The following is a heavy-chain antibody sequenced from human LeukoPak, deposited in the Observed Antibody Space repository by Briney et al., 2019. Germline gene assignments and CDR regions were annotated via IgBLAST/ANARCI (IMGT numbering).Heavy chain of an antibody. CDR2: IYDSEST. D-gene: IGHD2-21*02. CDR1: GGSISSYY. CDR3: ARVGDDCGGDCYSDYFDY. Sequence: PSETLSLTCTVSGGSISSYYWSWIRQPPGKGLEWIGYIYDSESTKYNPSLKSRVTISGDTSKNHFSLKLSSVTAADTAVYYCARVGDDCGGDCYSDYFDYWGQGTLVTVSS. J-gene: IGHJ4*02. V-gene: IGHV4-59*12.